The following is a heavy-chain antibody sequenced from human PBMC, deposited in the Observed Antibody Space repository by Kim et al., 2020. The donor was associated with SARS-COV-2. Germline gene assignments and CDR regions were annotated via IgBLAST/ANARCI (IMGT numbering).Heavy chain of an antibody. V-gene: IGHV3-13*01. CDR3: ARGSCSGGSCYSYWYFDL. Sequence: KGRFTISRENAKNSLYLQMNSLRAGDTAVYYCARGSCSGGSCYSYWYFDLWGRGTLVTVSS. J-gene: IGHJ2*01. D-gene: IGHD2-15*01.